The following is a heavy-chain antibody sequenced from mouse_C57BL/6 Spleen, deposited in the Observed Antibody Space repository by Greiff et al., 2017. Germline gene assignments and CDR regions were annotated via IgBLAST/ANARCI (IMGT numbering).Heavy chain of an antibody. V-gene: IGHV1-54*01. Sequence: QVQLKESGAELVRPGTSVKVSCKASGYAFTNYLIEWVKQRPGQGLEWIGVINPGSGGTNYNEKFKGKATLTADKSSSTAYMQLSSLTSEDSAVYFCARGGVVASFDYWGQGTTLTVSS. D-gene: IGHD1-1*01. CDR1: GYAFTNYL. J-gene: IGHJ2*01. CDR3: ARGGVVASFDY. CDR2: INPGSGGT.